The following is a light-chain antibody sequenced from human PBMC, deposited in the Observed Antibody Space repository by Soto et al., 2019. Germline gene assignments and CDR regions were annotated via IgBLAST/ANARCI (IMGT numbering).Light chain of an antibody. J-gene: IGKJ1*01. V-gene: IGKV1-6*01. CDR2: GAS. CDR1: QGIRND. CDR3: LQDYNYPRT. Sequence: AIQMTQSPSSLSASVGDRVTITCRASQGIRNDLGWYQQKPGKAPKLLIYGASSLQSGVPSRFSGSGSGTDFTLTISSPQPEDFATYYCLQDYNYPRTFGQGTKVDIK.